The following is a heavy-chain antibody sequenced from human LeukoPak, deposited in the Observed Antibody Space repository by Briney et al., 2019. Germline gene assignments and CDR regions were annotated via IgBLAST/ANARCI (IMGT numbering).Heavy chain of an antibody. V-gene: IGHV4-59*01. CDR2: IYYSGST. J-gene: IGHJ4*02. Sequence: SETLSLTCTVSGGFFTNYYWSWIRQPPGKGLEWIAYIYYSGSTNYNPSLKSRVTISVDMSTSQSSLRLSSVTAADTAVYYCASVFAGYSYGNFDYWGQGTLVTVSS. D-gene: IGHD5-18*01. CDR1: GGFFTNYY. CDR3: ASVFAGYSYGNFDY.